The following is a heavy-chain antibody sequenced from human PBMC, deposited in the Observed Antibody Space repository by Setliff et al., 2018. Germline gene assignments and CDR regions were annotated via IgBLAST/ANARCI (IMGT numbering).Heavy chain of an antibody. D-gene: IGHD6-6*01. V-gene: IGHV4-34*01. CDR3: ASPQARGFWARYYFDL. CDR1: GESLIDYS. CDR2: YSHSGGS. J-gene: IGHJ4*02. Sequence: SETLSLTCTVFGESLIDYSWHWIRQPPGKGLEWIGEYSHSGGSKYHPSLEGRVTISADESKRQVSLKLTSLTAADTAVYYCASPQARGFWARYYFDLGGQGTLVTVSS.